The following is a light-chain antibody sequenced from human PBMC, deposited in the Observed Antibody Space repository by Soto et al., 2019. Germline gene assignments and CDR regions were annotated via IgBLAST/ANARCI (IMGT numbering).Light chain of an antibody. CDR1: QSVRSS. CDR2: DAS. J-gene: IGKJ1*01. V-gene: IGKV3-11*01. Sequence: EMVLTQSPATLSLSPGERATLSCRASQSVRSSLAWYQQQTGQAPRLLMFDASNRATGIPARFNGSGSGTDFTLTISSLEPEDFVVYYCQQRSNWPGTFGQGTKVDIK. CDR3: QQRSNWPGT.